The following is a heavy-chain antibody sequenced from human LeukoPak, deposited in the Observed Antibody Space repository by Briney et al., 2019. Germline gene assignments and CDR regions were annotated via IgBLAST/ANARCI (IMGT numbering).Heavy chain of an antibody. V-gene: IGHV3-74*01. Sequence: GGSLRLSCAVTGFNLRTYWIHWVRHSPGRGLEWVARINGDGSRISYEDSVRGRFTISRDNAKNTAYLQMNSLRAEDTALYYCARDPGYYYYSMDVWGQGTTVVVSS. J-gene: IGHJ6*02. CDR2: INGDGSRI. CDR3: ARDPGYYYYSMDV. CDR1: GFNLRTYW.